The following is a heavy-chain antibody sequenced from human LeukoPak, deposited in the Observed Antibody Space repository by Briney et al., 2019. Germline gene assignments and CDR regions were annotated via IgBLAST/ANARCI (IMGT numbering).Heavy chain of an antibody. D-gene: IGHD5-12*01. Sequence: ASVKVSCKASGYTFTGYYMHWVRQAPGQGLEWMGWINPNSGGTNYAQNFQGRVTMTRDTSISTAYMELNRLRSDDTAVYYCARDHSRYADHYFDYWGQGTLVTVSS. V-gene: IGHV1-2*02. J-gene: IGHJ4*02. CDR1: GYTFTGYY. CDR2: INPNSGGT. CDR3: ARDHSRYADHYFDY.